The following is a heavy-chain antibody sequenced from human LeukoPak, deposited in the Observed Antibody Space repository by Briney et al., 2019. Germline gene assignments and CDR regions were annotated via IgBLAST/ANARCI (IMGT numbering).Heavy chain of an antibody. CDR3: MRDCGGDCDSIDY. J-gene: IGHJ4*02. Sequence: PSETLSLTCSVSGGSMSRSNYYWVWIRQPPGKGLEWVGSIYYSGSTDSNPSLKSRVTISVDTSKNQFSLKLSSVTAADTAVYYCMRDCGGDCDSIDYWGQGTLVTVSS. D-gene: IGHD2-21*02. CDR2: IYYSGST. V-gene: IGHV4-39*01. CDR1: GGSMSRSNYY.